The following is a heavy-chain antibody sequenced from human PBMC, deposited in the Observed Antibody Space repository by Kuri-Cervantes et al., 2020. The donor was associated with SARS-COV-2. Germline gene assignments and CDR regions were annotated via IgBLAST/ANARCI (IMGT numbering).Heavy chain of an antibody. CDR1: GFTFSTYS. CDR2: ISSSSGYI. D-gene: IGHD2-2*02. CDR3: ARERMTPLSKYPYYFDY. J-gene: IGHJ4*02. Sequence: GGSLRLSCAASGFTFSTYSMNRVRQAPGKGLEWVSSISSSSGYIYYTDSVMGRFTISRDNAKNSLYLQMNSLRAEDTAVYHCARERMTPLSKYPYYFDYWGQGTLVTVSS. V-gene: IGHV3-21*01.